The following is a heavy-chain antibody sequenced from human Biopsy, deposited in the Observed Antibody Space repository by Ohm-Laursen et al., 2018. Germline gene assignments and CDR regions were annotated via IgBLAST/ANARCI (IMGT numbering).Heavy chain of an antibody. V-gene: IGHV3-23*01. Sequence: SLRLSCAAFGFTFSSYAMNWVRQAPGKGLEWVSAITVSADTTYYADSVRGRFTVSRDNAKNSVYLQMNSLRAEDTGVYYCARGRSHLLPDHDWFDPWGQGTLVTVSS. CDR3: ARGRSHLLPDHDWFDP. CDR2: ITVSADTT. D-gene: IGHD1-14*01. CDR1: GFTFSSYA. J-gene: IGHJ5*02.